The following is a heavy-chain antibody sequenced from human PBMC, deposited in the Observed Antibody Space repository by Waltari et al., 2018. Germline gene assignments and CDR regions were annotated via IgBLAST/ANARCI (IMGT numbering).Heavy chain of an antibody. CDR1: GFTFSSYW. J-gene: IGHJ6*02. D-gene: IGHD4-17*01. V-gene: IGHV3-74*01. CDR2: IGDDGSAT. Sequence: EVQLVESGGGLAQPGGSLRLSCAASGFTFSSYWMHWVRQTPGKGLVWFSHIGDDGSATVYADSVKGRFTISRDNAKNTLYLQMNSLRVDDMAVYYCARVARTAVTTSGYYGMDVWGQGTTVTVSS. CDR3: ARVARTAVTTSGYYGMDV.